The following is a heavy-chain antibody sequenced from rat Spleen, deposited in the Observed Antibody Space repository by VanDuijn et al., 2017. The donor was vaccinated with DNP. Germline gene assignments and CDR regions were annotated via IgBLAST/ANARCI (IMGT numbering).Heavy chain of an antibody. D-gene: IGHD1-7*01. CDR1: GYSITSNF. CDR3: ARWTRYFDY. Sequence: EVQLQESGSGLVKPSQSLSLTCSVTGYSITSNFWGWIRKFPGNKMEYIGHISYSGSTNYNPSLKSRISITRDTSKNHFLLHLISVTTEDTATYYCARWTRYFDYWGQGVMVTVSS. J-gene: IGHJ2*01. CDR2: ISYSGST. V-gene: IGHV3-1*01.